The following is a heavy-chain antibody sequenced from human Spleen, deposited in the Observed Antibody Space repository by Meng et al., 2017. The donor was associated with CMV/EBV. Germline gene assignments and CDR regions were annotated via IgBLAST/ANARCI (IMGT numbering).Heavy chain of an antibody. CDR2: LYSGGST. J-gene: IGHJ5*02. V-gene: IGHV3-53*01. CDR1: GFTVSSNH. CDR3: ARLWFGDFVGWFDP. D-gene: IGHD3-10*01. Sequence: GGSLRLSCAASGFTVSSNHMNWVRQAPGKGLEWVSVLYSGGSTLYADSVKGRFTISRDNAKNSLYVQLNSLRADDTAVYYCARLWFGDFVGWFDPWGQGTLVTVSS.